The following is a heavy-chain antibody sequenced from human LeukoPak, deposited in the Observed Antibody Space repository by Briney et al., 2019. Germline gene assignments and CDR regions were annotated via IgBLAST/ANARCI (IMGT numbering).Heavy chain of an antibody. D-gene: IGHD3-9*01. CDR2: IYTSGST. CDR1: GGSFSGYY. V-gene: IGHV4-4*07. CDR3: ARDRGYDILTGYYDQIFDF. J-gene: IGHJ4*02. Sequence: SETLSLTCAVYGGSFSGYYWSWIRQPAGKGLEWIGRIYTSGSTNYNPSLKSRVTMSVDTSKNQFSLQLSSVTAADTAVYYCARDRGYDILTGYYDQIFDFWGQGTLVTVSS.